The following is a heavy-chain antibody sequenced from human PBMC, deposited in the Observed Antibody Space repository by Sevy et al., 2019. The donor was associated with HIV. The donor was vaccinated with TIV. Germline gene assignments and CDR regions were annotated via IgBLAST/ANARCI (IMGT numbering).Heavy chain of an antibody. D-gene: IGHD2-8*02. V-gene: IGHV3-23*01. CDR1: GFSFSNYA. CDR2: LIGGGSRT. Sequence: GGSLSLSCAASGFSFSNYAMSWVRQAPGTGLEWVSTLIGGGSRTYYADSVTGRFTISGDNSRNTLYLPMNSLRAEDTAVYYCAKRRVQSGLSGGGANYGWDVCGQGTTVTVSS. J-gene: IGHJ6*02. CDR3: AKRRVQSGLSGGGANYGWDV.